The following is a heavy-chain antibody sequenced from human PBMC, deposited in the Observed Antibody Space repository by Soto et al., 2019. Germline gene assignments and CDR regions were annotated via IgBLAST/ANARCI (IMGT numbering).Heavy chain of an antibody. Sequence: QVQLQESGPGLVKPSQTLSLTCTVSGASIKNSDGYYWSWLRQRPGKRLGWIGFIYQSGSTDYNPSFRDRVTMSVDTSMNQFSLKLTSVTAADTAVYYCARDFSCDGDCNGYFDHWGQGTLVTVSS. J-gene: IGHJ4*02. CDR1: GASIKNSDGYY. CDR3: ARDFSCDGDCNGYFDH. V-gene: IGHV4-31*03. CDR2: IYQSGST. D-gene: IGHD2-21*02.